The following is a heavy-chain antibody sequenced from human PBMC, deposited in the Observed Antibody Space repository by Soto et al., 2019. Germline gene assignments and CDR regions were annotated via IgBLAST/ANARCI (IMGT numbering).Heavy chain of an antibody. CDR2: INTDGSST. CDR1: GFTFSSYW. CDR3: ASGYSSTWYNAFDI. D-gene: IGHD6-13*01. V-gene: IGHV3-74*01. Sequence: EVQLVESGGDLVQPGGSLRLSCAASGFTFSSYWMHWVRQAPGKGLEWVSRINTDGSSTNYADSVKGRFTISRDNAKNTLFLQMNSLRDEDTAVYYCASGYSSTWYNAFDIWGQGTMVTVSS. J-gene: IGHJ3*02.